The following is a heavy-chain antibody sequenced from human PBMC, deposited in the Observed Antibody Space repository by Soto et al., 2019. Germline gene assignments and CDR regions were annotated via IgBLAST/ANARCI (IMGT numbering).Heavy chain of an antibody. CDR1: GYTFTGYF. D-gene: IGHD6-13*01. Sequence: QVQLVQSGAEVKKPGASVKVSCKASGYTFTGYFMHWVRQAPGRGLEWMGWINPNSGGTNYAQKFQGWVTLTRDTSVSTAYMELSRLKSDDTAVYYCATLTSSSWSSDAFDIWGQGTFVSVSS. CDR2: INPNSGGT. CDR3: ATLTSSSWSSDAFDI. J-gene: IGHJ3*02. V-gene: IGHV1-2*04.